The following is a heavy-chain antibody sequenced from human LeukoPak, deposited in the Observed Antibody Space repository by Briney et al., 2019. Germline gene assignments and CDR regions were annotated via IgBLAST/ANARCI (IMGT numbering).Heavy chain of an antibody. CDR1: GGSISSGSYY. D-gene: IGHD2-15*01. J-gene: IGHJ6*03. Sequence: SQTLSLTCTVSGGSISSGSYYWSWIRQPAGKGLEWIGRIYTSGSTNYNPSLKSRVTISVDTSKNQFSLKLSSVTAADTAVYYCARDRDIVVVVAATPYYYYYMDVWGKGTTVTVSS. CDR2: IYTSGST. CDR3: ARDRDIVVVVAATPYYYYYMDV. V-gene: IGHV4-61*02.